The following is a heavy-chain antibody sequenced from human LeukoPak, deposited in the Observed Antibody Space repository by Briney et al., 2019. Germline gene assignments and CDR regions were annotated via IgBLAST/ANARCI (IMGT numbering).Heavy chain of an antibody. CDR1: GFTFSNYG. D-gene: IGHD2-21*02. V-gene: IGHV3-30*18. Sequence: PGGSLRLSCAASGFTFSNYGMHWVRQAPGKGLEWVAVISYDGSNEYYAAPVKGRFTISRDNSKNTLYLQMNSLRAEDTAVYYCAKEFCGYACYLAFDIWGQGTMVIVSS. J-gene: IGHJ3*02. CDR2: ISYDGSNE. CDR3: AKEFCGYACYLAFDI.